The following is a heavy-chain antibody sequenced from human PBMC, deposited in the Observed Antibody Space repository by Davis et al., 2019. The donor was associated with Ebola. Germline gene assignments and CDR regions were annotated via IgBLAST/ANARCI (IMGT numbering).Heavy chain of an antibody. D-gene: IGHD6-13*01. Sequence: ASVTVSCKASGYTFTSYGISWVRQAPGQGLEWMGWISAYNGNTNYAQKLQGRVTMTTDTSTSTAYMELRSLRSDDTAVYYCARDIRTYSSRWCGDYWGQGTLVTVSS. CDR2: ISAYNGNT. V-gene: IGHV1-18*01. CDR1: GYTFTSYG. CDR3: ARDIRTYSSRWCGDY. J-gene: IGHJ4*02.